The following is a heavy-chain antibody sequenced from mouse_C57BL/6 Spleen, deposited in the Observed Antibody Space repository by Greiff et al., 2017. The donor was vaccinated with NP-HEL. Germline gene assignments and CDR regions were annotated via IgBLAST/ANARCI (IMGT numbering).Heavy chain of an antibody. CDR2: IYPRDGST. V-gene: IGHV1-85*01. D-gene: IGHD2-4*01. CDR3: ARRRNYDYKYFDV. J-gene: IGHJ1*03. CDR1: GYTFTSYD. Sequence: VKLQESGPELVKPGASVKLSCKASGYTFTSYDINWVKQRPGQGLEWIGWIYPRDGSTKYNEKFKGKATLTVDTSSSTAYMELHSLTSEDSAVYFCARRRNYDYKYFDVWGTGTTVTVSS.